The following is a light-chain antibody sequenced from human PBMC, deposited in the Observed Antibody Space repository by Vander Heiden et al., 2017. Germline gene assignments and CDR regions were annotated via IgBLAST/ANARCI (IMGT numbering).Light chain of an antibody. CDR3: QQSDSTPGT. CDR1: QSISSY. CDR2: AAS. J-gene: IGKJ4*01. V-gene: IGKV1-39*01. Sequence: DIQMTQSPSSLSASVGDRVTITCRASQSISSYLNWYQQKPGKAPKLLIYAASSLQSGVPSRFSGSESGTDFTLTISRLQPEDFATYYCQQSDSTPGTFGGGTKVEIK.